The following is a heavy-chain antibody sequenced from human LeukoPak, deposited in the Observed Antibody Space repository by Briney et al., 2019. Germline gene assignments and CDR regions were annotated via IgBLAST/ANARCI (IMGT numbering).Heavy chain of an antibody. V-gene: IGHV3-48*04. Sequence: GGSLRLSCAASGFTFSSYSMNWVRQAPGKGLEWVSYISSSSSTIYYADSVKGRFTISRDNAKNSLYLQMNSLRAEDTALYYCAKDIFGGSSGWYGGDYWGQGTLVTVSS. J-gene: IGHJ4*02. CDR3: AKDIFGGSSGWYGGDY. CDR1: GFTFSSYS. CDR2: ISSSSSTI. D-gene: IGHD6-19*01.